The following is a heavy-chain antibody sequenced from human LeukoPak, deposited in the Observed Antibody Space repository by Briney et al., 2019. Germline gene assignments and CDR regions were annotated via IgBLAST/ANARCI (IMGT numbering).Heavy chain of an antibody. J-gene: IGHJ6*02. D-gene: IGHD3-16*01. CDR3: ARHPLGYGMDV. CDR1: GGSISSYY. CDR2: IYYSGST. V-gene: IGHV4-59*08. Sequence: SETLSLTCTVSGGSISSYYWSWIRQPPGKGLEWIGYIYYSGSTNYNPSLKSRVTISVDTSKNQFSLKLSSVTAADTVVYYCARHPLGYGMDVWGQGTTVTVSS.